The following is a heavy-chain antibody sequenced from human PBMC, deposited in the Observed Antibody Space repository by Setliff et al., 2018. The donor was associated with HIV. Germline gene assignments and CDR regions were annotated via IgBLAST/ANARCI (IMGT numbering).Heavy chain of an antibody. V-gene: IGHV1-69*13. CDR1: GGTFSLYA. J-gene: IGHJ5*02. CDR3: ARDQATGYEKVWFSWIDP. D-gene: IGHD5-12*01. CDR2: IIPIFNTA. Sequence: SVKVSCKASGGTFSLYAINWVRQAPGQGLEWMGGIIPIFNTANYAQKFQGRVTITADGSTSTAYMELSSLRFEDTATYYCARDQATGYEKVWFSWIDPWGQGILVTVSS.